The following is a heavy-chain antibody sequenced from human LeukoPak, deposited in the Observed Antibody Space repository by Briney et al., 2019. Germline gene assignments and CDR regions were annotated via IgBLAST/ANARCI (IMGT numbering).Heavy chain of an antibody. Sequence: SETLSLTCTVSGGSISSSSYYWGWIRQPPGKGLEWIGEINHSGSTNYNPSLKSRVTISVDTSKNQFSLKLSSVTAADTAVYYCARGTPDIVVVPAAVYYYYYYMDVWGKGTTVTVSS. J-gene: IGHJ6*03. V-gene: IGHV4-39*07. CDR3: ARGTPDIVVVPAAVYYYYYYMDV. D-gene: IGHD2-2*01. CDR1: GGSISSSSYY. CDR2: INHSGST.